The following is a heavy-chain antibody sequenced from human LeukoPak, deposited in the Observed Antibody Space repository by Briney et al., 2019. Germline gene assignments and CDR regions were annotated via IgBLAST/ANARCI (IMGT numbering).Heavy chain of an antibody. CDR2: ISGSGGST. CDR3: AKVGIEQWLSQGQFFDY. V-gene: IGHV3-23*01. J-gene: IGHJ4*02. CDR1: GFTFSSYA. D-gene: IGHD6-19*01. Sequence: GGSLRLSCAASGFTFSSYAMSWVRQAPGKGLEWVSAISGSGGSTYYADSVKGRFTISRDNSKNTLYLQMNSLRAEDTAVYYCAKVGIEQWLSQGQFFDYWGQGTLVTVSS.